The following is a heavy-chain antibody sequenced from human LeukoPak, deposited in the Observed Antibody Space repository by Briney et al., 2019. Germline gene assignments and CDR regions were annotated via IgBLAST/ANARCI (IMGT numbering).Heavy chain of an antibody. CDR3: AKSGHYSGSYYGYFDY. V-gene: IGHV3-9*01. CDR1: GFTFDDYA. Sequence: GRSLRLSCAASGFTFDDYAMHWARQAPGKGLEWVSGISWNSGSIGYADSVKGRFTISRDNAKNSLYLQMNSLRAEDTALYYCAKSGHYSGSYYGYFDYWGQGTLVTVSS. J-gene: IGHJ4*02. CDR2: ISWNSGSI. D-gene: IGHD1-26*01.